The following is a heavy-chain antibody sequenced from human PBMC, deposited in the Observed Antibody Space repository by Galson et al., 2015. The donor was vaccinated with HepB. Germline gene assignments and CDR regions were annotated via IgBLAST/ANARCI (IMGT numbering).Heavy chain of an antibody. CDR3: ARHRGIRELVWEH. Sequence: QSGAEVKKPGESLKISCKGSGYSFTTYWISWVRQMPGKGLEWMGRIDPSDSYTYYSPSFQGHVSISVDKAITTVYLQWSSLKASDTAMYYCARHRGIRELVWEHWGQGTLVTVSS. D-gene: IGHD3-10*01. CDR1: GYSFTTYW. J-gene: IGHJ1*01. CDR2: IDPSDSYT. V-gene: IGHV5-10-1*01.